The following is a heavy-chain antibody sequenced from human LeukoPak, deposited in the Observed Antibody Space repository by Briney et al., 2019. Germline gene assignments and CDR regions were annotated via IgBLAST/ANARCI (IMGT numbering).Heavy chain of an antibody. CDR3: ARADGQWLGKIDY. D-gene: IGHD6-19*01. CDR2: IYHSGST. J-gene: IGHJ4*02. CDR1: GGSISSGGYS. Sequence: SHTLSLTCAVSGGSISSGGYSWSWIRQPPGRGLERIGYIYHSGSTYYNPSLKSRVTISVDRSKNQFSLKLSSVTAADTAVYYCARADGQWLGKIDYWGQGTLVTVSS. V-gene: IGHV4-30-2*01.